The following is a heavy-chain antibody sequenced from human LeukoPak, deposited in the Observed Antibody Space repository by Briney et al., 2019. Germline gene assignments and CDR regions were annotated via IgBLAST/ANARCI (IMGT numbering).Heavy chain of an antibody. CDR3: AKEYYYGSGSYYTKPYFFDY. Sequence: PGRSLRLSCAASGFSFSSYGMHWVRQAPGKGLEWVAVTWYDGSNKYYADSVKGRITISRDNSKNTLYLQMNILRAEDTAVYYCAKEYYYGSGSYYTKPYFFDYWGQGTLVTVSS. V-gene: IGHV3-33*06. D-gene: IGHD3-10*01. CDR2: TWYDGSNK. J-gene: IGHJ4*02. CDR1: GFSFSSYG.